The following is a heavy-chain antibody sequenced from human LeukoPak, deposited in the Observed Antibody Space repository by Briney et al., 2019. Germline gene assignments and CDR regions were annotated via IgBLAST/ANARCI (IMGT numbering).Heavy chain of an antibody. Sequence: GGSLRLSCAASGFTFSNHGMIWVRHDPGGGLVWVSAVTGNSSTTYYADSVKGRFTISRDNSKNTLYLQMNSLRAEHTGVYYCAKIQGYMDVWVKATTVTVCS. J-gene: IGHJ6*03. V-gene: IGHV3-23*01. CDR3: AKIQGYMDV. CDR1: GFTFSNHG. CDR2: VTGNSSTT.